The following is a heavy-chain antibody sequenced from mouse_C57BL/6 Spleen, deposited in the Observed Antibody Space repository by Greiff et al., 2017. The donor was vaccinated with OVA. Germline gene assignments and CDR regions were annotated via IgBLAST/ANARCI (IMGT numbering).Heavy chain of an antibody. CDR3: AREEAGTLVAPYYFDY. CDR2: INPSNGGT. Sequence: VQLQQPGTELVKPGASVKLSCKASGYTFTSYWMHWVKQRPGQGLEWIGNINPSNGGTNYNEKFKSKATLTVDKSSSTAYMQLSSLTSEDSAVXYCAREEAGTLVAPYYFDYWGQGTTLTVSS. J-gene: IGHJ2*01. D-gene: IGHD1-1*02. V-gene: IGHV1-53*01. CDR1: GYTFTSYW.